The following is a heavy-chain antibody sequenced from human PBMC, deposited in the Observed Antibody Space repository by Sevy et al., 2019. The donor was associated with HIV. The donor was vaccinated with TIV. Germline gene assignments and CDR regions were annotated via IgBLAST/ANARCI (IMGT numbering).Heavy chain of an antibody. CDR3: ARESGSDWYLDS. D-gene: IGHD2-21*02. V-gene: IGHV3-33*08. CDR2: IFSDGTTK. Sequence: GGSLRLSCTVSGFIFNNNGMLWVRQAPGRGLEWVAAIFSDGTTKYYGDSVKGRFTISRENSKNALFLQMNSLRVDDTALYYCARESGSDWYLDSWGQGTLVTVSS. CDR1: GFIFNNNG. J-gene: IGHJ4*02.